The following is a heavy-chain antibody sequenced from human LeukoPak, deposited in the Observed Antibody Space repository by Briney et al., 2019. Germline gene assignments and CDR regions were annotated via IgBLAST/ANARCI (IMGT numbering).Heavy chain of an antibody. CDR3: ARTYGDYDYYYYGMDV. V-gene: IGHV4-39*01. J-gene: IGHJ6*02. D-gene: IGHD4-17*01. Sequence: SETLSLTCTVSGGSISSSSYSWGWIRQPPGKGLEWIGSIYYSGSTYYNPSLKSRVTISVDTSKNQFSLKLSSVTAADTAVYYCARTYGDYDYYYYGMDVWGQGTTVTVSS. CDR2: IYYSGST. CDR1: GGSISSSSYS.